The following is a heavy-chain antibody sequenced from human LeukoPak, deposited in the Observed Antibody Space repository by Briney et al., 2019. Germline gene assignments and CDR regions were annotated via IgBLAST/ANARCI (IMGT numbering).Heavy chain of an antibody. CDR1: GFTFSSYA. J-gene: IGHJ4*02. Sequence: GGSLRLSCAASGFTFSSYAMHWVRRAPGKGLEWVGRIKSKTDGGTTDYAAPVKGRFTISRDDSKNTLYLQMNSLKTEDTAVYYCTTEQWLVPYWGQGTLVTVSS. CDR2: IKSKTDGGTT. V-gene: IGHV3-15*01. CDR3: TTEQWLVPY. D-gene: IGHD6-19*01.